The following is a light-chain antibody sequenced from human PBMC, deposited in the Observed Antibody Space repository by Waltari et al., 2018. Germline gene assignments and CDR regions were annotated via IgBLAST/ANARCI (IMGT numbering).Light chain of an antibody. J-gene: IGKJ2*01. CDR3: QQYGSSPPGT. CDR1: QSVSSSY. V-gene: IGKV3-20*01. Sequence: EIVLTQSPGTLSLSPGERATLSCRASQSVSSSYLAWDQQKPGQAPRRLIYGASSRATGIPDRFSGSGSGTDFTLTISRLEPEDFAVYYGQQYGSSPPGTFGQGTKLEIK. CDR2: GAS.